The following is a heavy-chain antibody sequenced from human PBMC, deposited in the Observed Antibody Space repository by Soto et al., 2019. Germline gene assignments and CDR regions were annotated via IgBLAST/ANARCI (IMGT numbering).Heavy chain of an antibody. CDR3: ARHGFRSGWYRGNY. CDR1: GCSISSSSYY. CDR2: IYYSGST. D-gene: IGHD6-19*01. J-gene: IGHJ4*02. V-gene: IGHV4-39*01. Sequence: PSETLSLTCTVSGCSISSSSYYWGWIRQPPGKGLEWIGSIYYSGSTYYNPSLKSRVTISVDTSKNQFSLKLSSVTAADTAVYYCARHGFRSGWYRGNYWGQGTLVTVSS.